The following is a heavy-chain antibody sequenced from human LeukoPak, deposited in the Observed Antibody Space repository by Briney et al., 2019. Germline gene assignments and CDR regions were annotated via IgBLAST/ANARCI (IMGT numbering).Heavy chain of an antibody. J-gene: IGHJ4*02. D-gene: IGHD5-12*01. CDR1: GFTFSTFS. V-gene: IGHV3-21*06. CDR3: TRDFTGESGYAGY. Sequence: GGSLRLSCAASGFTFSTFSMHWVRQAPGRGLEWVSSIDPQGTSTWNADSVRGRFTVSRDNVKNSLYLQINSLSAEDTGMYYCTRDFTGESGYAGYWGQGTLVTVSS. CDR2: IDPQGTST.